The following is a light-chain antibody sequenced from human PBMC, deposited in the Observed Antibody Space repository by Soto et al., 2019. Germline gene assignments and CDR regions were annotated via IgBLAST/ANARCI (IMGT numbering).Light chain of an antibody. CDR1: QSISSW. CDR3: QQYNSYSPRYT. J-gene: IGKJ2*01. V-gene: IGKV1-5*01. CDR2: DAS. Sequence: DIQMTQSPSTLSASVGDRVTITCRASQSISSWLAWYQQKPGKAPKLLIYDASSLESGVPSRFSGSGSGTEFTLTIGSLQPDDFATYYCQQYNSYSPRYTFGQGTKLEIK.